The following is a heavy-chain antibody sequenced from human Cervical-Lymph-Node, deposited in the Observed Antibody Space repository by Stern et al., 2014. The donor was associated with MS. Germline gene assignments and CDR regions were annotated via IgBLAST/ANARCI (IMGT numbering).Heavy chain of an antibody. V-gene: IGHV1-3*01. CDR1: GYRFRSYS. D-gene: IGHD1-26*01. Sequence: QVQLVQSGAEVKKPGASVKISCKASGYRFRSYSIHWLRPAPGQRLEWMGWIDPENGDTRFAQKLQGRATITADTSADTAYLVLNSLTSEDTAVFYCARVRSVLVETLLYWGQGTLVTVSS. CDR2: IDPENGDT. J-gene: IGHJ4*02. CDR3: ARVRSVLVETLLY.